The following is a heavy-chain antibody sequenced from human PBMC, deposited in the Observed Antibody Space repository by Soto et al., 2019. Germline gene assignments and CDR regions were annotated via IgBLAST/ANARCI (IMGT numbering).Heavy chain of an antibody. Sequence: ETLSLTCTVSGGPISSYYWSWIRQPPGKGLEWIGYIYYSGSTNYNPSLKSRVTISVDTSKNQFSLKLSSVTAADTAVYYCARRYGYSFDYWGQGTLVTVSS. D-gene: IGHD1-1*01. J-gene: IGHJ4*02. CDR3: ARRYGYSFDY. CDR2: IYYSGST. CDR1: GGPISSYY. V-gene: IGHV4-59*08.